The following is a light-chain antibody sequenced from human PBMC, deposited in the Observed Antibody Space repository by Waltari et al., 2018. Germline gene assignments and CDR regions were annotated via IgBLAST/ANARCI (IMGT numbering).Light chain of an antibody. CDR2: DVN. Sequence: QSALTQTATVSGSPGQSITISCSGTSRDIGYYNIVSWYQQHPGKTPTLLIYDVNKRPSGVSNRFSGSKSGNTAFLTISGLQTADEADYYCCSYAGSAISVFGGGTKVTVL. CDR3: CSYAGSAISV. J-gene: IGLJ3*02. V-gene: IGLV2-23*02. CDR1: SRDIGYYNI.